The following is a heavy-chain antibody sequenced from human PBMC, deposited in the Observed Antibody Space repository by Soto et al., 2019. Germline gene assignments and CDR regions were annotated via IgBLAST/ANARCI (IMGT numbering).Heavy chain of an antibody. CDR3: ALSPFTMVKYYYGMDV. D-gene: IGHD3-10*01. V-gene: IGHV3-21*01. CDR2: ISSSSSYI. CDR1: GFTFSSYS. Sequence: GGSLRLSCAASGFTFSSYSMNWVRQAPGKGLEWVSSISSSSSYIYYADSVKGRFTISRDNAKNSLYPQMNSLRAEDTAVYYCALSPFTMVKYYYGMDVWGQGTTVTVSS. J-gene: IGHJ6*02.